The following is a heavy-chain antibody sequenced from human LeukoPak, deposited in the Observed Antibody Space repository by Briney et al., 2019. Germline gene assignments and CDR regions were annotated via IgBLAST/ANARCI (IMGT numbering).Heavy chain of an antibody. D-gene: IGHD4-17*01. CDR1: GGSISSHY. V-gene: IGHV4-59*11. Sequence: SEALSLTCTVSGGSISSHYWSWIRQPPGKGLEWIGYIYYSGSTNYNPSLKSRVTISVDTSKNQFSLKLSSVTAADTAVYYCARVGDYGVYWGQGTLVTVSS. CDR3: ARVGDYGVY. CDR2: IYYSGST. J-gene: IGHJ4*02.